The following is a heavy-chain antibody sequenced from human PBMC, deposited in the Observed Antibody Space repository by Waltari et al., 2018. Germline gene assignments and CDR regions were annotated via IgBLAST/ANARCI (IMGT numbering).Heavy chain of an antibody. D-gene: IGHD1-26*01. CDR2: FVPKDGET. V-gene: IGHV1-24*01. CDR3: ATDSVGATYAFDI. Sequence: QVQLVQSGAEVKKPGASVKVSCKVSGYTLTELSMHWVRQAPGKGLEWMGGFVPKDGETIYAQKFQGRVTMTADTSTDTAYMALSSLRSANTAVYYCATDSVGATYAFDIWGQGTMVTVSS. CDR1: GYTLTELS. J-gene: IGHJ3*02.